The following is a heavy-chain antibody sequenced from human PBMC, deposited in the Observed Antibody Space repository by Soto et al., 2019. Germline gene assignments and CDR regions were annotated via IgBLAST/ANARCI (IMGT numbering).Heavy chain of an antibody. CDR3: ARGPAGSGSYHYYFDY. Sequence: ASVKVSCKASGYTFTSYAMHWVRQAPGQRLEWMGRINAGNGNTKYSQKFQGRVTITRDTSASTAYMELSSLRSEDTAVYYCARGPAGSGSYHYYFDYWGQGTLVTVSS. V-gene: IGHV1-3*01. CDR1: GYTFTSYA. J-gene: IGHJ4*02. CDR2: INAGNGNT. D-gene: IGHD3-10*01.